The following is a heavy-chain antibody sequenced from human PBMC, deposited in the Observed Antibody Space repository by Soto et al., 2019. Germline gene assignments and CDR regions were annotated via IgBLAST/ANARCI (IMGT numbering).Heavy chain of an antibody. J-gene: IGHJ4*02. CDR3: ARINSDCVRTSCHLDY. CDR2: TNPKRGDA. Sequence: QVQLVQSGAEVKKPGASVKVSCKASGYTFTNFDINWVRQAPGQGLEWMGWTNPKRGDAGYAQKFHGRVTMIRDTSKSIAYMEVSSLRSEDTAMYYCARINSDCVRTSCHLDYWGQGTLVTVSS. V-gene: IGHV1-8*01. D-gene: IGHD2-2*01. CDR1: GYTFTNFD.